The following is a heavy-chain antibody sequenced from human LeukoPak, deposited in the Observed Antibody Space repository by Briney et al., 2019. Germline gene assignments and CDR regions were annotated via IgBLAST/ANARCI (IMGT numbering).Heavy chain of an antibody. CDR3: ARADTTGYPNFDF. Sequence: SETLSLTCTVSGGSVSSKTYYWGWIRQTPGKRLEWIGNVYYSGSTYKNPSLQSRVTIFIDTSKNQFSLILSSVTAADTAIYYCARADTTGYPNFDFWGQGTLVTVSS. CDR2: VYYSGST. J-gene: IGHJ4*02. D-gene: IGHD3-22*01. V-gene: IGHV4-39*01. CDR1: GGSVSSKTYY.